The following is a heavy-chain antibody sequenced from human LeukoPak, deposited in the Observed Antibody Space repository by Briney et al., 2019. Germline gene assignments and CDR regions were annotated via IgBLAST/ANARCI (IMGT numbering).Heavy chain of an antibody. CDR1: GGSISSSSYY. Sequence: SETLSLTCTVSGGSISSSSYYWGWIRQPPGKGLEWIGSIYYSGSTYYNPSLKSRVTISVDTSKNQFSLKLSSVTAADTAVYYCARLGSYWDYYYYMDFWGKGTTVTVSS. V-gene: IGHV4-39*01. J-gene: IGHJ6*03. D-gene: IGHD1-26*01. CDR3: ARLGSYWDYYYYMDF. CDR2: IYYSGST.